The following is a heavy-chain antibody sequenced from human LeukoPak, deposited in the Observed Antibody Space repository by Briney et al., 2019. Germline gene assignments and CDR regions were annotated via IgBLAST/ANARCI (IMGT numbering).Heavy chain of an antibody. V-gene: IGHV3-23*01. Sequence: GGSLRLSCAASGFTFSSSAMSWVRQVPGKGLEWVSGISASGGSTSYADSVRGRFTISRDNSKNTLYVQMNSLRDEDTAVYYCASTLVVPAAKKWAWFDPWGQGTLVTVSS. CDR3: ASTLVVPAAKKWAWFDP. CDR2: ISASGGST. CDR1: GFTFSSSA. D-gene: IGHD2-2*01. J-gene: IGHJ5*02.